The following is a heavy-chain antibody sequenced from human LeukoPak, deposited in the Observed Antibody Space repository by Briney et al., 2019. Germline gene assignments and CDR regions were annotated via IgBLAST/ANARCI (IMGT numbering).Heavy chain of an antibody. CDR3: ARAPSEIGGYYPEYFRH. Sequence: GVSLRLSCAASGFTFSSYWMHWVRQAPGKGLVWVSRIKGDGNTNYADSVKGRFTISRDNAKNTVSLQMSSLRAEDTGVYYCARAPSEIGGYYPEYFRHWGQGTLVTVSS. J-gene: IGHJ1*01. CDR1: GFTFSSYW. CDR2: IKGDGNT. D-gene: IGHD3-22*01. V-gene: IGHV3-74*01.